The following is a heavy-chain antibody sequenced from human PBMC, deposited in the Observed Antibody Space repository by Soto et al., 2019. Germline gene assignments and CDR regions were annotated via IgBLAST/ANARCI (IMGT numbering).Heavy chain of an antibody. CDR3: AKVPGSGFPTPNWFDP. J-gene: IGHJ5*02. CDR1: GFTFSSYA. Sequence: EVQLLESGGGLVQPGGSLSLSCAASGFTFSSYAMSWVRQAPGKGLEWVSAISGSGGSTYYADSVKGRFTISRDNSKNTLYLQMNSLRAEDTAVYYCAKVPGSGFPTPNWFDPWGQGTLVTVSS. D-gene: IGHD3-10*01. V-gene: IGHV3-23*01. CDR2: ISGSGGST.